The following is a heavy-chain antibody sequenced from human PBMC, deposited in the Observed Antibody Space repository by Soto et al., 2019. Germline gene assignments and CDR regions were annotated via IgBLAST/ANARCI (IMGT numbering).Heavy chain of an antibody. D-gene: IGHD7-27*01. CDR1: GDSISNLDYF. CDR3: ARGRYCLTGRCFPNWFDS. V-gene: IGHV4-30-4*01. J-gene: IGHJ5*01. CDR2: IYKSATT. Sequence: SETLSLTCSVSGDSISNLDYFWAWIRQPPGQALEYIGYIYKSATTYYNPSFESRVAISVDTSKSQFSLDVTSGTAADTAVYFCARGRYCLTGRCFPNWFDSWGQGALVTRLL.